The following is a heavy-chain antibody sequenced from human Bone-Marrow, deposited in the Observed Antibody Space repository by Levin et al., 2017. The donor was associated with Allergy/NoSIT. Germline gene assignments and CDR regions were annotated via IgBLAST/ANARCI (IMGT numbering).Heavy chain of an antibody. CDR1: GYTFTDYY. V-gene: IGHV1-2*02. J-gene: IGHJ3*02. CDR3: ARDPDYYDRAFDT. Sequence: ASVKVSCKASGYTFTDYYMNWVRQAPGQGLEWMGWINPNSGGTNYAQKFQGRVTMTRDTSISPAYMELSGLRSDDTAGYYCARDPDYYDRAFDTWGQGTMVTVSS. D-gene: IGHD3-22*01. CDR2: INPNSGGT.